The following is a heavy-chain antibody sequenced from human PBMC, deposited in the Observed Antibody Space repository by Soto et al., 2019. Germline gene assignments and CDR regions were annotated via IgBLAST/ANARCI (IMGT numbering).Heavy chain of an antibody. CDR1: GGSFSGYY. J-gene: IGHJ5*02. CDR2: INHSGST. CDR3: ARDLYDFWSGYYTWWFDP. V-gene: IGHV4-34*01. D-gene: IGHD3-3*01. Sequence: SETLSLTCAVYGGSFSGYYWSWIRQPPGKGLEWIGEINHSGSTNYNPSLKSRVTISVDTSKNQFSLKLSSVTAADTAVYYCARDLYDFWSGYYTWWFDPWGQGTLVTVSS.